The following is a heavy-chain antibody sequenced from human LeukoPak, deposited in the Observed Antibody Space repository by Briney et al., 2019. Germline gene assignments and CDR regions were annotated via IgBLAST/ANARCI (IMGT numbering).Heavy chain of an antibody. CDR3: ARAQPLTAPAGTFANS. D-gene: IGHD6-13*01. J-gene: IGHJ4*02. V-gene: IGHV1-2*02. CDR2: INPNSGGT. CDR1: GHTFTGYF. Sequence: GASVKVSCKASGHTFTGYFLHWVRRAPGQGFEWMGWINPNSGGTYYTQRFQGRVTTTRDTSISTAYMELSSLRSDDTAVYYCARAQPLTAPAGTFANSWGQGTLVTVSS.